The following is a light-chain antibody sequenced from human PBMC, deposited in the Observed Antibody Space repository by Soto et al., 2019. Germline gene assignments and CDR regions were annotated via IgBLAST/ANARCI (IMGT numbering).Light chain of an antibody. J-gene: IGLJ3*02. V-gene: IGLV2-8*01. Sequence: QSALTQPPSASGSPGQSVTISCTGSSSDVGGYEYVSWYQQHPGKAPKLIIYEVIKRPSGVPDRFSGSKSGNTASLTVSGLQAEDEADYYCATWDDSLTGLFGGGTKLTVL. CDR3: ATWDDSLTGL. CDR1: SSDVGGYEY. CDR2: EVI.